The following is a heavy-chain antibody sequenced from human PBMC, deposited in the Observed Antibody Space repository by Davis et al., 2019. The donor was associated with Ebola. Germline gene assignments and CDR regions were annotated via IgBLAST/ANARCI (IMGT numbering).Heavy chain of an antibody. CDR3: ARGGYYGSGNLYNWFDP. V-gene: IGHV1-8*01. CDR2: MNPNSGNT. CDR1: GYTFTSYD. J-gene: IGHJ5*02. D-gene: IGHD3-10*01. Sequence: ASVKVSCKASGYTFTSYDINWVRQATGQGLEWMGWMNPNSGNTGYAQKFQGRVTMTRNTSISTAYMELSSLRSEDTAVYYCARGGYYGSGNLYNWFDPWGQGTLVTVSS.